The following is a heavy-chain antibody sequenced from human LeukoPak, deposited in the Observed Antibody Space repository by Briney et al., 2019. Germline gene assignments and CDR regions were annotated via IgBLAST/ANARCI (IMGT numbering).Heavy chain of an antibody. CDR3: ASRGSISGSYDFDY. V-gene: IGHV1-18*01. D-gene: IGHD1-26*01. J-gene: IGHJ4*02. CDR2: ISAYNGNT. Sequence: ASVKVSYKASGYTFTSYGISWVRQAPGQGLEWMGWISAYNGNTNYAQKLQRRVTMTTDTSTSTAYMELRSLRSDDTAVYYWASRGSISGSYDFDYWGQGTLVTVSS. CDR1: GYTFTSYG.